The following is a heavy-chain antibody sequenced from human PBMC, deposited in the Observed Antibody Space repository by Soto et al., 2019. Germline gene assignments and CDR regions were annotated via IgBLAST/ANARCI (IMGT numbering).Heavy chain of an antibody. CDR3: ATTRGATPGY. J-gene: IGHJ4*02. CDR1: GGSFSGYY. Sequence: LSLTCAVYGGSFSGYYWSWIRQPPGKGLEWIGEINHSGSTNYNPSLKSRVTISVDTSKNQFSLKLSSVTAADTAVYYCATTRGATPGYWGQGTLVTVSS. CDR2: INHSGST. D-gene: IGHD5-12*01. V-gene: IGHV4-34*01.